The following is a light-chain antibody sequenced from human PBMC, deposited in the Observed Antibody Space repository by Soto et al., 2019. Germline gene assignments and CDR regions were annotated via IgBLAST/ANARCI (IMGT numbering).Light chain of an antibody. CDR3: QQLNSYPLT. CDR2: AAS. J-gene: IGKJ3*01. CDR1: QSIDTW. V-gene: IGKV1-9*01. Sequence: DIKMTQSPSTLSASVGDRVTITCRASQSIDTWLAWYQQKPGKAPKLLIYAASTLQSGVPSRFSGSGSGTEFTLTISSLQPEDFATYYCQQLNSYPLTFGPGTKVDIK.